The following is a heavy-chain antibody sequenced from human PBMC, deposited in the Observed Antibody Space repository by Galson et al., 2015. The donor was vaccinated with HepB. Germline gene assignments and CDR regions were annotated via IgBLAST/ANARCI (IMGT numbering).Heavy chain of an antibody. CDR1: GFTFSNSW. D-gene: IGHD2-2*01. J-gene: IGHJ4*02. CDR2: IKEDGSET. Sequence: SLRLSCAASGFTFSNSWMSWVRQAPGKGLEWVANIKEDGSETYYVDSVKGRFTISRDNTKNSLYLHMNSLRVEDTAVYYCTKEGGGYYADYWGQGTLVTVSS. CDR3: TKEGGGYYADY. V-gene: IGHV3-7*03.